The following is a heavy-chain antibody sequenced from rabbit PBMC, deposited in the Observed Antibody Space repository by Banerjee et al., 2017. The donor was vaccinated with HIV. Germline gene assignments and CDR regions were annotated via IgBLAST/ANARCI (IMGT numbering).Heavy chain of an antibody. Sequence: QSLEESGGDLVKPGASLTLTCTASEFSFSGSYWICWVRQAPGKGLEWIACINADTGSTYYASWAKGRFTITRSTSLNTVTLQLNSLTAADTATYFCARDPRAYDSTSGSYLWGPGT. D-gene: IGHD1-1*01. V-gene: IGHV1S40*01. CDR2: INADTGST. J-gene: IGHJ4*01. CDR3: ARDPRAYDSTSGSYL. CDR1: EFSFSGSYW.